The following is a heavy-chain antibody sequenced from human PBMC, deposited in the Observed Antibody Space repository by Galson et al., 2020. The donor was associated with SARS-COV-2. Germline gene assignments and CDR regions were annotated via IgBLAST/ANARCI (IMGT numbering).Heavy chain of an antibody. CDR1: GDSISNDTW. CDR2: LYQSGSA. CDR3: VRNGFYSLEY. Sequence: SETLSLTCAVSGDSISNDTWWSWVRQPPGKGLEWSGELYQSGSATYNPSLKSRVTISGDTSKKQFSLKLSSVTAADTAVYDCVRNGFYSLEYWGQGMLVTVSS. J-gene: IGHJ4*02. V-gene: IGHV4-4*02. D-gene: IGHD3-3*01.